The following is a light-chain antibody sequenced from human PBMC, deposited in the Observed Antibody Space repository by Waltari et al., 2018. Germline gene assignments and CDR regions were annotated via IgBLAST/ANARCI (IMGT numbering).Light chain of an antibody. CDR3: QQYDSLPST. V-gene: IGKV1-33*01. CDR1: QDISNF. J-gene: IGKJ4*01. CDR2: DVS. Sequence: DIQLTQSPSSLSASVGDRVTNTCQASQDISNFLNWYQQKPGKAPTALIYDVSPLETGVPARFSGSGSGTEFTLIINSLQPEDIGTYYCQQYDSLPSTFGGGTKVEIQ.